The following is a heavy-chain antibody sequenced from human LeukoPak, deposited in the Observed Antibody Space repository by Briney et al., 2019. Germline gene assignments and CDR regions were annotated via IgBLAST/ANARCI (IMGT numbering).Heavy chain of an antibody. D-gene: IGHD6-13*01. V-gene: IGHV3-21*01. CDR3: ARIGAGSSRDY. Sequence: GGSLRLSCAASGFTFSNFAMTWVRQAPGKGLEWVSSIVGSSSTYYADSLKGRFTISRGNAKNSLYLQMNSLRAEDAAVYYCARIGAGSSRDYWGQGTLVTVSS. J-gene: IGHJ4*02. CDR1: GFTFSNFA. CDR2: IVGSSST.